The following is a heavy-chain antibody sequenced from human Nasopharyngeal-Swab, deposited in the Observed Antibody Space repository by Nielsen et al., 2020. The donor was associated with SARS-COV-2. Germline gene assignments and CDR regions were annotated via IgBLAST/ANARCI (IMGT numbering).Heavy chain of an antibody. V-gene: IGHV3-53*01. Sequence: SLKLSCAASVFTVIRTYISFVRQAPGPVLEWVSVIYSGGRTYYADSVKGRFTISRDNSKNTLYLQMNSLRAEDTAVYYCARDVLIEDDILVYYGMDVWGQGTTVIVSS. J-gene: IGHJ6*02. CDR1: VFTVIRTY. D-gene: IGHD3-9*01. CDR2: IYSGGRT. CDR3: ARDVLIEDDILVYYGMDV.